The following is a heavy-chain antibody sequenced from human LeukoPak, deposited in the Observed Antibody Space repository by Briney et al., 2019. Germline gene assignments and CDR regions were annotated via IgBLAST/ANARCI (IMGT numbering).Heavy chain of an antibody. D-gene: IGHD3-16*02. V-gene: IGHV1-69*04. CDR1: GGTFSSYA. Sequence: SVKVSCKASGGTFSSYAISWVRQAPGQGLEWMGRIIPILGIANYAQKFQGRVTITADKSTSTAYMELSSLRSEDAAVYYCARGPLSTTDYWGQGTLVTVSS. J-gene: IGHJ4*02. CDR3: ARGPLSTTDY. CDR2: IIPILGIA.